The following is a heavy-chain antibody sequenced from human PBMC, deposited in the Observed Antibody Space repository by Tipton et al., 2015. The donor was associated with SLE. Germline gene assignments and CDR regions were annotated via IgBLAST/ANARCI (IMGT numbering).Heavy chain of an antibody. J-gene: IGHJ4*01. CDR1: GGSISPFY. D-gene: IGHD7-27*01. CDR2: IHFSGST. V-gene: IGHV4-59*12. CDR3: AKVRAGWGWGPFDY. Sequence: TLSLTCTVSGGSISPFYWSWIRRPPGKGLEWIGHIHFSGSTNYNPSLKSRVTISVDTSKNQFSLKLSSVTAADTATYYCAKVRAGWGWGPFDYWGHGTLVTVSS.